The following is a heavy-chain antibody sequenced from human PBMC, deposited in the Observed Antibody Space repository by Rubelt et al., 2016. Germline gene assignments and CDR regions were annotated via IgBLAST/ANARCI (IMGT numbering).Heavy chain of an antibody. CDR2: TYYGGST. Sequence: QVQLQQWGAGLLKPSETLSLTCAVYGGSFLGYYWGWIRQPPGKGLEWIGNTYYGGSTFYNPSLKSRVPILIDTAKNQFPLRLYSVTAADTAVDYCATITVGYCSGNDCKDFWGQGTLVTVSS. J-gene: IGHJ4*02. D-gene: IGHD2-15*01. CDR3: ATITVGYCSGNDCKDF. V-gene: IGHV4-34*01. CDR1: GGSFLGYY.